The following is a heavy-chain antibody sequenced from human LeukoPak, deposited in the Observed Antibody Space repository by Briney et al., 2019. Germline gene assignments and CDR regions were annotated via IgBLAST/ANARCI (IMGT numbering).Heavy chain of an antibody. CDR3: ARARRYYDFWSGFDY. J-gene: IGHJ4*02. CDR2: IYYSGST. V-gene: IGHV4-30-4*08. CDR1: GGSISSGDYY. Sequence: PSETLSLTCTVSGGSISSGDYYWSWIRQPPGKGLEWIGYIYYSGSTYYSPSLKSRVTISVDTSKNQFSLKLSSVTAADTAVYYCARARRYYDFWSGFDYWGQGTLVTVSS. D-gene: IGHD3-3*01.